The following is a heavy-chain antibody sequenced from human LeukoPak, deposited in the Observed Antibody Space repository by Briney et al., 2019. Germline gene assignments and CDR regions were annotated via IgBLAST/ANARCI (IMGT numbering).Heavy chain of an antibody. Sequence: PVKVFCKASCYTFISYCISWGRQAPGQGVEWMGGIIPIFGTANYAQKFQGRVTITADKSTSTAYMELSSLRSEDTAVYYCARAYYDSSGHYGGGAFDIWGQGTMVTVFS. CDR2: IIPIFGTA. CDR1: CYTFISYC. J-gene: IGHJ3*02. CDR3: ARAYYDSSGHYGGGAFDI. D-gene: IGHD3-22*01. V-gene: IGHV1-69*06.